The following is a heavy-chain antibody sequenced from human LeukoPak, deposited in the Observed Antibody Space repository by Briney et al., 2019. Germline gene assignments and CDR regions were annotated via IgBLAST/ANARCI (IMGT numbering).Heavy chain of an antibody. Sequence: SVRVSCTTSGGTFNTYTLNWVRQAPGQGLEWMGGIIPIHGTTNYAQKFQGRVTITADESTSTAYMELSSLRSEDTAVYYCARPTLAYYDSFGYYRDFDYWGQGTLVTVSS. CDR2: IIPIHGTT. CDR1: GGTFNTYT. D-gene: IGHD3-22*01. V-gene: IGHV1-69*13. J-gene: IGHJ4*02. CDR3: ARPTLAYYDSFGYYRDFDY.